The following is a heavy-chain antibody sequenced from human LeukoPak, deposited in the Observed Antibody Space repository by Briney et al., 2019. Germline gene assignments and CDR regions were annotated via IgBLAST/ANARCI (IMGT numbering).Heavy chain of an antibody. D-gene: IGHD2-2*01. J-gene: IGHJ4*02. V-gene: IGHV3-23*01. CDR2: ISNSGGNT. CDR1: GFTFSNYA. Sequence: TGGSLRLSCAASGFTFSNYAMSWVRQAPGKGLKWVSAISNSGGNTYYADSVKGRFTISRDNSKNTLYLQMNSLRAEDTAVFYCAKTTSGYCSGNNCYSLDNWGQGTLVTVSS. CDR3: AKTTSGYCSGNNCYSLDN.